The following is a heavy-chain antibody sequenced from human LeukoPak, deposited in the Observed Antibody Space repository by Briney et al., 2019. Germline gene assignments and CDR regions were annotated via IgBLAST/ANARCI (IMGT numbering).Heavy chain of an antibody. V-gene: IGHV4-30-4*08. Sequence: PSQTLSLTCTVSGGSISSGDYYWSWIRQPPGKGLEWIGYIYYSGSTYYNPSLKSRVTISVATSKNQFSLTLSSVTAADTALYYCARVWSQLLAGWFDPWGQGTLVTVSS. CDR2: IYYSGST. J-gene: IGHJ5*02. D-gene: IGHD2-2*01. CDR1: GGSISSGDYY. CDR3: ARVWSQLLAGWFDP.